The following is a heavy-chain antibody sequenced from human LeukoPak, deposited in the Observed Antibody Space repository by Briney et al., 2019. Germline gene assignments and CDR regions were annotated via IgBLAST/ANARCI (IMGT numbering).Heavy chain of an antibody. Sequence: PSETLSLTCTVSGGSISSGGYYWSWIRQHPGKGLEWIGYIYYSGSTYYNPFLKSRVTISVDTSKNQFSLKLSSVTAADTAVYYCARGPAGYSSGWYHMDYWGQGTLVTVSS. V-gene: IGHV4-31*03. CDR3: ARGPAGYSSGWYHMDY. CDR2: IYYSGST. J-gene: IGHJ4*02. D-gene: IGHD6-19*01. CDR1: GGSISSGGYY.